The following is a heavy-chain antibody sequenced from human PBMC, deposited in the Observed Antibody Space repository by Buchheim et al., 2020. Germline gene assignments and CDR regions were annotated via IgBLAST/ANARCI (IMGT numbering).Heavy chain of an antibody. V-gene: IGHV3-74*01. D-gene: IGHD5-24*01. CDR2: TNTDGTYT. J-gene: IGHJ4*02. Sequence: EVQLVESGGGLVQPGGSLRLSCAASGFSFSSCWMHWVRQTPGKGLLWVSRTNTDGTYTSYADSVKGRFTISRDNPRNMVYLEMNSLRAEDTAVYYCVSPGIRDGYDFDYWGQGT. CDR1: GFSFSSCW. CDR3: VSPGIRDGYDFDY.